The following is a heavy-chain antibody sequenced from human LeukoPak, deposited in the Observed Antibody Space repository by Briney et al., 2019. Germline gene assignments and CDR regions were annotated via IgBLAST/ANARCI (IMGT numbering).Heavy chain of an antibody. D-gene: IGHD2-2*01. V-gene: IGHV4-31*03. CDR3: ARDDRRTDAFDI. J-gene: IGHJ3*02. CDR1: GGSISSGGYY. CDR2: IYYSGST. Sequence: PSQTLSLTCTVSGGSISSGGYYWSWIRQHPGKGLEWIGYIYYSGSTYYNPSLKSRVTISVDTSKNQFSLKLSSVTAADTAVYYCARDDRRTDAFDIWGQGTMVTVSS.